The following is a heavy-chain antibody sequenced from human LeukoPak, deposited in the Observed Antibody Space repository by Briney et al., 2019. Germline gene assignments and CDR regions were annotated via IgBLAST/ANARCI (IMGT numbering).Heavy chain of an antibody. J-gene: IGHJ3*02. V-gene: IGHV4-59*01. Sequence: SETLSLTCTVSGGSISSYYWSWIRQPPGKGLEWIGYIYYSGSTNYNPSLKSRVTISVDTSKNQFSLKLSSVTAADTAVYYCARVEGYCSSTSCCRLDDAFDIWGQGTMVTVSS. D-gene: IGHD2-2*01. CDR2: IYYSGST. CDR1: GGSISSYY. CDR3: ARVEGYCSSTSCCRLDDAFDI.